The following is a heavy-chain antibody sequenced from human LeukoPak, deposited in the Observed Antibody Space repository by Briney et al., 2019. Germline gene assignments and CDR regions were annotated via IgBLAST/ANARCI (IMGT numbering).Heavy chain of an antibody. J-gene: IGHJ4*02. D-gene: IGHD5-18*01. V-gene: IGHV3-33*06. CDR2: IWYDGSNK. CDR3: AKPRGYSYSPFDY. CDR1: GFTFSSYG. Sequence: PGGSLRLSCAASGFTFSSYGMHWVRQAPGKGLEWVAVIWYDGSNKYYADSVKGRFTISRDNSKNTLYLQMNSLRAEDTAVYYCAKPRGYSYSPFDYWGQGTLVTVSS.